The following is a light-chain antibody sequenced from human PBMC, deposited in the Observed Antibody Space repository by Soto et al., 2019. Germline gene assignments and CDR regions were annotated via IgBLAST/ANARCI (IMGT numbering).Light chain of an antibody. CDR2: GAS. CDR1: QSISSY. V-gene: IGKV1-39*01. Sequence: DIQMTQSPSSLSASVGDRVTITCRASQSISSYLNWYQQKPGKAPKVLISGASSLQSGVPFRFSGSGSGTDFTLTISSLQFEDFASYYCQQSHSTPLTFGGGTKVEF. J-gene: IGKJ4*01. CDR3: QQSHSTPLT.